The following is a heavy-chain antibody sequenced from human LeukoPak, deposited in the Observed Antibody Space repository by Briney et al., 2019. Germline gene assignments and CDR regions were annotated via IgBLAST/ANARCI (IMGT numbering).Heavy chain of an antibody. CDR1: GGSISGSSYY. Sequence: PSETLSLTCTVSGGSISGSSYYWRWIRQPPGKGLEWIGYIYYSGSTNYNPSLKSRVTISVDTSKNQFSLKLSSVTAADTAVYYCARAGKIPYDSSPGWFDPWGQGTLVTVSS. CDR3: ARAGKIPYDSSPGWFDP. CDR2: IYYSGST. V-gene: IGHV4-61*01. D-gene: IGHD3-22*01. J-gene: IGHJ5*02.